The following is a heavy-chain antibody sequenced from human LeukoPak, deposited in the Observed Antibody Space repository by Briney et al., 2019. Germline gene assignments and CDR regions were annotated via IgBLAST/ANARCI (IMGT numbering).Heavy chain of an antibody. D-gene: IGHD2-2*02. V-gene: IGHV1-2*02. Sequence: ASVKVSCKASGYTFTGYYMHWVRQAPGQGLEWMGWMNPNTGGTNYAQKLQGRVTMTTDTSISAAYMELSSLRSDDTALYYCARDVFAEYTTHHRFDPWGQGTLVTVSS. CDR3: ARDVFAEYTTHHRFDP. CDR1: GYTFTGYY. CDR2: MNPNTGGT. J-gene: IGHJ5*02.